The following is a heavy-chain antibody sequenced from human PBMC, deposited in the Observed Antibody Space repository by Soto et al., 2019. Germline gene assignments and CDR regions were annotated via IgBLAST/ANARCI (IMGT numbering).Heavy chain of an antibody. CDR1: GYSFTSYS. Sequence: ASVKVSRKASGYSFTSYSMHWVRQAPGQRLEWMGWINAGNGNTKYSQKFQGRVTITRDTSASTAYMELSSLRSEDTAVYYCARDLDQLLGTFDYWAREPWSPSPQ. D-gene: IGHD2-2*01. CDR2: INAGNGNT. J-gene: IGHJ4*02. CDR3: ARDLDQLLGTFDY. V-gene: IGHV1-3*01.